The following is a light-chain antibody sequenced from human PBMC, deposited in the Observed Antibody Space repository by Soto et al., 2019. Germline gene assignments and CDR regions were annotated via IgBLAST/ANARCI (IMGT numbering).Light chain of an antibody. CDR3: HQYNFWPS. Sequence: EIVLTQSPGTLSLSPGERATLSYRASQSIRSSNLAWYQQKPGQSPRLLIYGTSTRATGVPARLSGSGSGTEFTLSISSLQSEDFVVYYCHQYNFWPSFGQGTKVDIK. CDR1: QSIRSSN. CDR2: GTS. V-gene: IGKV3-15*01. J-gene: IGKJ1*01.